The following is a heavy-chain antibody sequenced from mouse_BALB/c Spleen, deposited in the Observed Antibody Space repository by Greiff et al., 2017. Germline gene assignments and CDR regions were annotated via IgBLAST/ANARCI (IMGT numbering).Heavy chain of an antibody. Sequence: DVKLVESGPGLVKPSQSLSLTCTVTGYSITSDYAWNWIRQFPGNKLEWMGYISYSGSTSYNPSLKSRISITRDTSKNQFFLQLNSVTTEDTATYYCASDYYGSPAWFAYWGQGTLVTVSA. J-gene: IGHJ3*01. CDR1: GYSITSDYA. CDR2: ISYSGST. D-gene: IGHD1-1*01. V-gene: IGHV3-2*02. CDR3: ASDYYGSPAWFAY.